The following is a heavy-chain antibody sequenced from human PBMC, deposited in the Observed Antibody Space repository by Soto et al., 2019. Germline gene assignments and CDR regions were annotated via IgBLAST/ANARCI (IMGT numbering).Heavy chain of an antibody. V-gene: IGHV4-34*01. CDR3: ARGVRPNCSSTSCYGGSYYYYYMDV. D-gene: IGHD2-2*01. CDR1: GGSFSGCY. Sequence: TCAVYGGSFSGCYWSWILQRPGKGLEWIGEINHSGSTNYNPSLKSRVTISVDTSKNQFSLKLSSVTAADTAVYYCARGVRPNCSSTSCYGGSYYYYYMDVWGKGTTVTVSS. CDR2: INHSGST. J-gene: IGHJ6*03.